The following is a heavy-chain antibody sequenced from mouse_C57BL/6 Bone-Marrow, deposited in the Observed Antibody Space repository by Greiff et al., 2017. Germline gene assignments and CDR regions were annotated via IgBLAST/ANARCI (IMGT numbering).Heavy chain of an antibody. CDR2: IRLKSDNYAT. Sequence: EVKLVESGGGLVQPGGSMKLSCVASGFTFSNYWMNWVRQSPEKGLEWVAQIRLKSDNYATHYAESVKGRFTISRDDSKSSVYLQMNNLRAEDTGIYYCTSRPVYYYGSRVDYWGQGTSVTVSS. V-gene: IGHV6-3*01. D-gene: IGHD1-1*01. J-gene: IGHJ4*01. CDR3: TSRPVYYYGSRVDY. CDR1: GFTFSNYW.